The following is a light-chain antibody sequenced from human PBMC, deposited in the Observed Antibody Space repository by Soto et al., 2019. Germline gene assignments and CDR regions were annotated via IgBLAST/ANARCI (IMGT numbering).Light chain of an antibody. J-gene: IGKJ1*01. CDR2: QVF. CDR1: QSLVHADGNTY. V-gene: IGKV2-24*01. Sequence: DIVLTQTPLSSPVTVGQPASISCRSSQSLVHADGNTYLNWLQQRQGQPPRLLIYQVFNRFSGVPDRFSGSGAGTEFTLTISRVEAEDVGVYYCAQATHFPRTFGKGTTVEIK. CDR3: AQATHFPRT.